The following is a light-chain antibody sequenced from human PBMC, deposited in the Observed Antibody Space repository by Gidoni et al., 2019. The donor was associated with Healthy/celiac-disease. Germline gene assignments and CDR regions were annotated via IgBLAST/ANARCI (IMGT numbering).Light chain of an antibody. CDR3: QQYNNLLWT. CDR1: QDISNY. V-gene: IGKV1-33*01. Sequence: DIPMTQSPSSLSASVGDRVTITCQASQDISNYLNWYQQKPGKAPKLLIYDASNWETGVPSRFSGSGSGTDFTFTISSLQPEDIATYYCQQYNNLLWTFGQGTKVEIK. CDR2: DAS. J-gene: IGKJ1*01.